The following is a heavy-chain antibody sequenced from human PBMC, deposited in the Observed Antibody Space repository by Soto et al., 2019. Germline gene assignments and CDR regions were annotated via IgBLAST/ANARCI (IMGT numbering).Heavy chain of an antibody. CDR3: ARDLDYGRKYEASDV. J-gene: IGHJ3*01. D-gene: IGHD4-17*01. CDR2: IYPGDSKT. Sequence: QLVQSGAAVKEPGESLKIACKGSGFSFTTYWIPWVRQMPGKGLEWMGIIYPGDSKTTYSPSFQGQVTISADKSISTGYLQSSSLKASDTAMYYCARDLDYGRKYEASDVWGQGTMVSVSS. CDR1: GFSFTTYW. V-gene: IGHV5-51*03.